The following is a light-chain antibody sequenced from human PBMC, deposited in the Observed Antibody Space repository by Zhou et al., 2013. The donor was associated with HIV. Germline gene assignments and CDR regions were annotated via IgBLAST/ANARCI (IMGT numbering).Light chain of an antibody. J-gene: IGKJ2*03. CDR3: QQYGSSPLYS. CDR1: QSVSSSY. CDR2: GAS. V-gene: IGKV3-20*01. Sequence: EIVLTQSPGTLSLSPGERATLSCRASQSVSSSYLAWYQQKPGQAPRLLFYGASSRATGIPDRSSGSGSGTDFTLTISRLEPEDFAVYYCQQYGSSPLYSFGQGTKLEIK.